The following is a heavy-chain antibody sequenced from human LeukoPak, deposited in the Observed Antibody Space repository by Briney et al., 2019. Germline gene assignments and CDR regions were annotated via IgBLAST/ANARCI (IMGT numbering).Heavy chain of an antibody. J-gene: IGHJ4*02. CDR1: GYTFTSYA. V-gene: IGHV7-4-1*02. CDR3: ARESSGSYTTDGGGDY. D-gene: IGHD1-26*01. Sequence: ASVKVSCKASGYTFTSYAMNWVRQAPGQGLEWMGWINTNTGNPTYAQGFTGRFVFSLDTSVSTAYLQISSLKAEDTAVYYCARESSGSYTTDGGGDYWGQGTLVTVSS. CDR2: INTNTGNP.